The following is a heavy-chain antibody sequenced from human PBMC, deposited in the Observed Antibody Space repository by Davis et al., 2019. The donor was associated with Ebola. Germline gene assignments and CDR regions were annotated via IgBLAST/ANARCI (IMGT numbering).Heavy chain of an antibody. J-gene: IGHJ6*04. CDR3: ARGWFRAGMDV. Sequence: PSETLSLTCAISGDSLPIAGCHSIRLSPSTPLTLLVCTSYNSKWYNDYAVSLKSRITINPDTAKNQFSLQLNSVIPEDTALYYCARGWFRAGMDVWGEGTTVTVSS. V-gene: IGHV6-1*01. CDR1: GDSLPIAG. D-gene: IGHD3-10*01. CDR2: TSYNSKWYN.